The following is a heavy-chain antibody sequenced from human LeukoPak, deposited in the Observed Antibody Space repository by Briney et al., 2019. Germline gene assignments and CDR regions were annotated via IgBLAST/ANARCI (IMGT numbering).Heavy chain of an antibody. J-gene: IGHJ4*02. CDR3: AREGPRGNSQFDY. CDR2: IWYDGSNK. CDR1: GFTFSNYG. V-gene: IGHV3-33*01. D-gene: IGHD2/OR15-2a*01. Sequence: PAGGSLRLSCAASGFTFSNYGMHWVRQAPGKGLEWVALIWYDGSNKYYTDSVKGRLTISRDNSKDTLFLQMNGLRAEDTAVYYCAREGPRGNSQFDYWGQGTLVTVSS.